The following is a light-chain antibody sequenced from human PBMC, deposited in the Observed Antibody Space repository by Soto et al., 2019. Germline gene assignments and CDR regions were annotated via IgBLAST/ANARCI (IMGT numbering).Light chain of an antibody. CDR1: QSVSSY. J-gene: IGKJ2*01. V-gene: IGKV3-11*01. CDR2: DAS. Sequence: EIVLTQSPATLSLSPGERATLSCRASQSVSSYLAWYQQKPGQAPRLLMYDASNRATGIPARFSGSGSATDFTLTISSREPEDFAVYYCYQRSSWPTYTFGQGTKLEIK. CDR3: YQRSSWPTYT.